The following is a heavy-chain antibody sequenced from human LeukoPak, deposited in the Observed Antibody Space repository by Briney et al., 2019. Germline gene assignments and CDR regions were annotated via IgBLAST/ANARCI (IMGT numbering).Heavy chain of an antibody. CDR2: IYYSGST. CDR1: GESISGFY. Sequence: PSETLSLTCTVSGESISGFYWTWIRQPPGKGLEWIGYIYYSGSTNYNPSLKSRVTISVDTSKNQFSLKLSSVTAADTAVYYCAKEGGASRFDYWGQGTLVTVSS. CDR3: AKEGGASRFDY. D-gene: IGHD5-12*01. J-gene: IGHJ4*02. V-gene: IGHV4-59*01.